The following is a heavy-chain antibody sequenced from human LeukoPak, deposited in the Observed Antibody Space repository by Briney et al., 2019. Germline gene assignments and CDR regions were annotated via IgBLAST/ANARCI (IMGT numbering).Heavy chain of an antibody. CDR2: IYSGGST. CDR1: GFTVSSNY. Sequence: PGGSLRLSCAASGFTVSSNYMSWVRQAPGKGLEWVSVIYSGGSTYYADSVKGRFTISRDNSKNTLYLQMNSLRAEDTAVYYCARGPDYYDSSGYSYFDYWGQGTLVTVSS. D-gene: IGHD3-22*01. CDR3: ARGPDYYDSSGYSYFDY. J-gene: IGHJ4*02. V-gene: IGHV3-66*01.